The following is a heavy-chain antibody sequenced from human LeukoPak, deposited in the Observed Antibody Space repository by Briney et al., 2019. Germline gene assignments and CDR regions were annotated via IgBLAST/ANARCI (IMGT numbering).Heavy chain of an antibody. D-gene: IGHD2-15*01. J-gene: IGHJ6*02. CDR1: GFTFSSYA. Sequence: PGASLRLSCAASGFTFSSYAMSWVRQAPGKGLEWVSAISGSGGSTYYADSVKGRFTISRDNSKNTPYLQMNSLRAEDTAVYYCAKALEVVGPSYYYYGMDVWGQGTTVTVSS. CDR3: AKALEVVGPSYYYYGMDV. CDR2: ISGSGGST. V-gene: IGHV3-23*01.